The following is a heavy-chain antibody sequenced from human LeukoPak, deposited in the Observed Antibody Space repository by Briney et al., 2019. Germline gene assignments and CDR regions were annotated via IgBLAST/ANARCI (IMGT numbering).Heavy chain of an antibody. D-gene: IGHD2-8*01. Sequence: GGSLRLSCAASGFTFSSYAMSWVRQAPGKGLEWISAISDSGGSTYDADSVKGRFTISRDNSNNTLYLQMNSLRAEDTAAYYCAKDTSIGRYCTNGVCSPFDYWGQGTLVTVSS. V-gene: IGHV3-23*01. J-gene: IGHJ4*02. CDR2: ISDSGGST. CDR1: GFTFSSYA. CDR3: AKDTSIGRYCTNGVCSPFDY.